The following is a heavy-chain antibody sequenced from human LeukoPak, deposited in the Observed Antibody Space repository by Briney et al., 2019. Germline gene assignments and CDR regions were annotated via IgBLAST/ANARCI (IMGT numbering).Heavy chain of an antibody. Sequence: PGGSLRLSCAPSGFTVSSNYMSWVRQAPGKGLEWVSVIYSGGSTYYADTVKGRFTISRDNSKNTLYLQMNSLRAEDTAVYYCARDPAHDSSGYFYPIHYGMDVWGQGTTVTVSS. V-gene: IGHV3-66*01. J-gene: IGHJ6*02. CDR2: IYSGGST. CDR1: GFTVSSNY. CDR3: ARDPAHDSSGYFYPIHYGMDV. D-gene: IGHD3-22*01.